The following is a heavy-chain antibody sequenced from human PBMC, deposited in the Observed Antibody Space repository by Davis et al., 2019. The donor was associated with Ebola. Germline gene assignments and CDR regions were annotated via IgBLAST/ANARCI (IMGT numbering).Heavy chain of an antibody. Sequence: AASVKVSCKASGGTFISYAISWVRQAPGQGLEWMGGIIPIFGTANYAQKFQGRVTITADESTSTAYMELSSLRSEDTAVYYCARGGIAARPNNWFDPWGQGTLVTVSS. D-gene: IGHD6-6*01. J-gene: IGHJ5*02. V-gene: IGHV1-69*13. CDR2: IIPIFGTA. CDR3: ARGGIAARPNNWFDP. CDR1: GGTFISYA.